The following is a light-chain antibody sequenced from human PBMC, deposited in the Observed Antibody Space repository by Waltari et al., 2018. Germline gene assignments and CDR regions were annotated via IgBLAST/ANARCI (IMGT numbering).Light chain of an antibody. Sequence: QSALTQPPSASGSPGQSVTISCTGTSSDVGDYVSWYQQHPGKAPKLMISEVTKRPSGVPDRFSGSKSGNTASLTVSGLQAKDEADYYCSSYAGSNNLVFGGGTKLTVL. V-gene: IGLV2-8*01. J-gene: IGLJ2*01. CDR2: EVT. CDR1: SSDVGDY. CDR3: SSYAGSNNLV.